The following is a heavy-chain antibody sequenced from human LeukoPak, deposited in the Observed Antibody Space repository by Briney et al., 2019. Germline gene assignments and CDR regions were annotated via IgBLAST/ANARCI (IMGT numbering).Heavy chain of an antibody. V-gene: IGHV3-30*02. Sequence: GGSLRLSCAASGFAFNDFAMYWVRQAPGKGLDWVALIRRDGSQKYYAHSIKGRFTISRDNSKNTLYLQMNSLRAEDTAVYYCANSYYYDSSGYYQPPDYWGQGTLVTVSS. CDR2: IRRDGSQK. CDR1: GFAFNDFA. D-gene: IGHD3-22*01. J-gene: IGHJ4*02. CDR3: ANSYYYDSSGYYQPPDY.